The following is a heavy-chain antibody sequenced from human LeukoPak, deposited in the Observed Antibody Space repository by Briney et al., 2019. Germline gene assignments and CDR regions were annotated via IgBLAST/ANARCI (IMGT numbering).Heavy chain of an antibody. V-gene: IGHV7-4-1*02. D-gene: IGHD2/OR15-2a*01. J-gene: IGHJ5*01. CDR3: ARGYFWFDP. Sequence: GASVKVSCKASGYTFTGYYMHWVRQAPGQGLEWMGWINTNTGNPTYAQGFTGRFVFSLDTSVSTAYLQISSLKAEDTAVYYCARGYFWFDPWGQGNLVTVSS. CDR1: GYTFTGYY. CDR2: INTNTGNP.